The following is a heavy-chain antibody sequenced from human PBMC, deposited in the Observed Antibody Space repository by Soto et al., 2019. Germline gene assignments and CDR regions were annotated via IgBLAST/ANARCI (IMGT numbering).Heavy chain of an antibody. CDR1: GFTFSSYA. CDR3: ASPMGPSGSFRYYYYYGMDV. CDR2: ISGSGGST. J-gene: IGHJ6*02. Sequence: GGSLRLSCAASGFTFSSYAMSWVRQAPGKGLEWVSAISGSGGSTYYADSVKGRFTISRDNSKNTLYLQMNSLRAEDTAVYYCASPMGPSGSFRYYYYYGMDVWGQGTTVTVSS. D-gene: IGHD3-10*01. V-gene: IGHV3-23*01.